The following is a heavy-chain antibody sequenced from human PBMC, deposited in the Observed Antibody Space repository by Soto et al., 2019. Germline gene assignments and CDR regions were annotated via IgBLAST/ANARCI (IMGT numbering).Heavy chain of an antibody. CDR2: IYSGGST. V-gene: IGHV3-53*01. CDR3: ARAHSSGYYFAFDI. Sequence: EVQLVESGGGLIQPGGSLRLSCAASGFTVSSNYMSWVRQAPGKGLEWVSVIYSGGSTYYADSVKGRFTISRDNSKNTLDLQMNSLRAEDTAVYYCARAHSSGYYFAFDIWGQGTMVTVSS. J-gene: IGHJ3*02. D-gene: IGHD3-22*01. CDR1: GFTVSSNY.